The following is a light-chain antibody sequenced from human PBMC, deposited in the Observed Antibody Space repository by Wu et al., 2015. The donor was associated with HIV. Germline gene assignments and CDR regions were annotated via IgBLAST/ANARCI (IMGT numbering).Light chain of an antibody. J-gene: IGKJ4*01. Sequence: IVLTQSPGTLSLSPGERATLSCRASQNINTGNLAWYQQKPGQAPRLLIFGASSRATGIPARFSGSGSGTDFTLTISSLESEDFALYYCQQRSAWPLTFGGGTEGGDQ. V-gene: IGKV3-11*01. CDR2: GAS. CDR3: QQRSAWPLT. CDR1: QNINTGN.